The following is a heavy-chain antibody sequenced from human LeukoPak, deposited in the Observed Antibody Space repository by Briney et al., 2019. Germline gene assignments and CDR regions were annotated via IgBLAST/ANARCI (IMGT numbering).Heavy chain of an antibody. V-gene: IGHV1-69*05. Sequence: GASVKVSCKASGGTFSSYAISWVRQAPGQGLEWMGGIIPIFGTANYAQKFQGRVTITTDESTSTAYMELSSLRSEDTAVYYCARDRPETYGMDVWGQGTTVTVSS. J-gene: IGHJ6*02. CDR2: IIPIFGTA. CDR3: ARDRPETYGMDV. CDR1: GGTFSSYA. D-gene: IGHD6-6*01.